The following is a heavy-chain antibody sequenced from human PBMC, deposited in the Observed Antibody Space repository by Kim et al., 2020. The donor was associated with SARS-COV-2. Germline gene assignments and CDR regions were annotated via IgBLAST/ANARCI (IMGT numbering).Heavy chain of an antibody. V-gene: IGHV4-38-2*02. D-gene: IGHD6-13*01. Sequence: SETLSLTCTVSSFSISSGYYWGWIRQSPERGLEWIGSIYHNGNTYYNPSLKSRVTVSVDTSKNQFSLKLRSVTAADTAVYYCARGGGIPIAAAGTLDSWGQGILVTVSS. J-gene: IGHJ4*02. CDR2: IYHNGNT. CDR3: ARGGGIPIAAAGTLDS. CDR1: SFSISSGYY.